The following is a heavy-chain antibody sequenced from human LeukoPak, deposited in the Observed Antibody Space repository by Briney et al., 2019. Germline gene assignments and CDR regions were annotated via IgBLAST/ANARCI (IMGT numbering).Heavy chain of an antibody. Sequence: SETLSLTCAVSGGSISSSNYWSWVRQPPGKGLDWIGEINHSGSTNYNPSLKSRVTISVDTSKNQFSLKLSSVTAADTAMYYCARRPYYGGNYYYYYYMDVWGKGTTVTISS. CDR2: INHSGST. D-gene: IGHD4-23*01. CDR3: ARRPYYGGNYYYYYYMDV. J-gene: IGHJ6*03. V-gene: IGHV4-4*02. CDR1: GGSISSSNY.